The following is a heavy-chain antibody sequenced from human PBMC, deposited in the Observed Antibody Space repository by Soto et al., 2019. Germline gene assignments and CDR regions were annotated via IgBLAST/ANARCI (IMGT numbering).Heavy chain of an antibody. CDR1: WGSFSFYY. Sequence: LXLTCAVYWGSFSFYYWSWIRQPPVKGLEWIGEINHSGSTNYNPSLKSRVTISVDASKNQFSLKLSSVTAADTAVYYCARGDPAAGELLTLPPQRPFDYWGQGTLVTVSS. CDR3: ARGDPAAGELLTLPPQRPFDY. J-gene: IGHJ4*02. D-gene: IGHD2-2*01. CDR2: INHSGST. V-gene: IGHV4-34*01.